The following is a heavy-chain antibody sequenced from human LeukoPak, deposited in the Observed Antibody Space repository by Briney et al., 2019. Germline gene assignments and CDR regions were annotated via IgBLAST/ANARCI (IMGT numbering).Heavy chain of an antibody. CDR2: IYTSGST. Sequence: PSETLSLTCTVSGGSIDSYYWSWIRQPAGKGLEWIGRIYTSGSTNYNPSLKNRVTISLDTSKSQFSLQLNSVTAADSAVYYCARAEGSGSGAYTLDYWGQGILVTVSS. V-gene: IGHV4-4*07. CDR1: GGSIDSYY. CDR3: ARAEGSGSGAYTLDY. J-gene: IGHJ4*02. D-gene: IGHD3-10*01.